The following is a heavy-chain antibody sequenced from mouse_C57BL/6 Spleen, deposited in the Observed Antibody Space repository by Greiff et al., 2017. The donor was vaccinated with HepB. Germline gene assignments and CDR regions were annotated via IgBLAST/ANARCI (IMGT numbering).Heavy chain of an antibody. J-gene: IGHJ3*01. V-gene: IGHV3-6*01. Sequence: VQLKESGPGLVKPSQSLSLTCSVTGYSITSGYYWNWIRQFPGNKLEWMGYISYDGSNNYNPSLKNRISITRDTSKNQFFLKLNSVTTEDTATYYCAYYDYGWAGFAYWGQGTLVTVSA. D-gene: IGHD2-4*01. CDR1: GYSITSGYY. CDR2: ISYDGSN. CDR3: AYYDYGWAGFAY.